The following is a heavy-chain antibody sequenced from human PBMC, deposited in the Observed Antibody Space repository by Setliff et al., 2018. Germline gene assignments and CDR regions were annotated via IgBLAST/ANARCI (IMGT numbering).Heavy chain of an antibody. CDR1: GFTFSDHY. Sequence: PVGSLRLSCAASGFTFSDHYMDWVRQAPGKGLEWVGRSRNKGNSYSTEYAASVKGRFTISRDDSKNTLYLQMNSLKSEDTALYYCSGSRLSHFDHWGQGTLVTVSS. D-gene: IGHD3-10*01. CDR3: SGSRLSHFDH. V-gene: IGHV3-72*01. CDR2: SRNKGNSYST. J-gene: IGHJ4*02.